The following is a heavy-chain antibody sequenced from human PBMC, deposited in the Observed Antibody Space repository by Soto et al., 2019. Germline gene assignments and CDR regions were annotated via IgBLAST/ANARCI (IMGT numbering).Heavy chain of an antibody. J-gene: IGHJ4*02. Sequence: GGSLRLSCAASGFTFSSYGMHWVRQAPGKGLEWVAVISYDGSNKYYADSVKGRFTISRDNSKNTLYLQMNSLRAEDTAVYYCAKLRGTYGSGSYYDYWGQGTLVTVSS. CDR3: AKLRGTYGSGSYYDY. CDR1: GFTFSSYG. V-gene: IGHV3-30*18. CDR2: ISYDGSNK. D-gene: IGHD3-10*01.